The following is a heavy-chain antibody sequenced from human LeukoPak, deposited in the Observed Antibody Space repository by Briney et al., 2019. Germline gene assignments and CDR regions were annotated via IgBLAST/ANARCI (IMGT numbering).Heavy chain of an antibody. V-gene: IGHV4-34*01. Sequence: SETLSLTCAVYGGSFRGYYWSWIRQHPGKGLEWIGEINHSGSTNYNPSLKSRVTISVDTSKNQFSLKLSSVTAADTAVYSCARGRYGDYERYFDYWGQGTLVTVSS. D-gene: IGHD4-17*01. J-gene: IGHJ4*02. CDR2: INHSGST. CDR1: GGSFRGYY. CDR3: ARGRYGDYERYFDY.